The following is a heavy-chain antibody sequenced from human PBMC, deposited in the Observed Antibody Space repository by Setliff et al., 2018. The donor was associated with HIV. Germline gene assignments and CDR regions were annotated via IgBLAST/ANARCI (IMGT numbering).Heavy chain of an antibody. Sequence: ASVKVSCKASGYTFTSDYMHWGRQAPGQGLEWRGIINTSGGSTNYAQKFQGRVTMTRDTSTSTVYMELSSLRSEDTAVYYCARDRARAGSGYHNCFDYWGQGTLVTVSS. D-gene: IGHD5-12*01. CDR2: INTSGGST. V-gene: IGHV1-46*01. CDR1: GYTFTSDY. J-gene: IGHJ4*02. CDR3: ARDRARAGSGYHNCFDY.